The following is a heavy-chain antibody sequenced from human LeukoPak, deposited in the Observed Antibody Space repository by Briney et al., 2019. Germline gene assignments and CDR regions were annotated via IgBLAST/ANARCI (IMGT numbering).Heavy chain of an antibody. Sequence: ASVKVSCKASGYTFTSYYMHWVRQAPGQGLEWMGIINPSGGSTSYAQKFQDRVTMTRDTSTSTVYMELSSLRSEDTAVYYCARDRVVAATSDAFDIWGQGTMVIVSS. CDR2: INPSGGST. CDR3: ARDRVVAATSDAFDI. CDR1: GYTFTSYY. V-gene: IGHV1-46*01. D-gene: IGHD2-15*01. J-gene: IGHJ3*02.